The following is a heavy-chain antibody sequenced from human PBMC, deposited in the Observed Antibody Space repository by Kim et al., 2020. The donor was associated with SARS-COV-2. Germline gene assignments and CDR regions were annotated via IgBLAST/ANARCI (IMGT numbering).Heavy chain of an antibody. J-gene: IGHJ4*02. V-gene: IGHV3-7*01. CDR3: ARGRIVAAGTLFVY. D-gene: IGHD6-13*01. CDR2: IKQDGSEK. CDR1: GFTFSNYW. Sequence: GGSLRLSCAASGFTFSNYWMTWVRQAPGKGLEWVANIKQDGSEKYYVDSVKGRFTISRDIAKNSAYLQMKSLRAEDTAVYYCARGRIVAAGTLFVYCGQG.